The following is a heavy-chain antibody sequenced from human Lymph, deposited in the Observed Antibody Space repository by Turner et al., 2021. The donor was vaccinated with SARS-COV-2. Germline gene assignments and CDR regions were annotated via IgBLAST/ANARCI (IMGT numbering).Heavy chain of an antibody. V-gene: IGHV3-43*02. CDR2: ISGEVGGP. Sequence: EVQLVESGGGVVQPGGSLRPTCAASGFTFDDYAMHWGRLAPGEGLEGVSLISGEVGGPYYADSVKGRFTLSRDDSKNSLYLKINSLRTEDTALYYCAKEGLSGRRLQFVPYFAYWGQGTLVSVSS. CDR3: AKEGLSGRRLQFVPYFAY. D-gene: IGHD5-12*01. CDR1: GFTFDDYA. J-gene: IGHJ4*02.